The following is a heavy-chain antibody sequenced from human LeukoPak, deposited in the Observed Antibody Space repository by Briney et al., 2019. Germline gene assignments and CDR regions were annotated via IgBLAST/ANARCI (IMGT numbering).Heavy chain of an antibody. Sequence: GGSVSLSRASSGFIFSSYSMNWVRQPRAKGLEGVSAISSSSSYIYYADSVKGRFTNSRDNAKNSLYMQMNSLRAEGTAVYYCARGIHYYDSSGYEFDYWGQGTLVTVSS. J-gene: IGHJ4*02. CDR1: GFIFSSYS. V-gene: IGHV3-21*01. D-gene: IGHD3-22*01. CDR3: ARGIHYYDSSGYEFDY. CDR2: ISSSSSYI.